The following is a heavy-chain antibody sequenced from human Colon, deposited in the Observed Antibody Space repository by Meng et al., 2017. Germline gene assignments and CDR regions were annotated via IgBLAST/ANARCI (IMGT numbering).Heavy chain of an antibody. D-gene: IGHD1-14*01. J-gene: IGHJ4*02. CDR2: IYYSGTT. Sequence: QVPLRVPGPGLVGPAATLSLPFIVSCGPVSSGTYYWRWIRQPPGKGLEWIGCIYYSGTTNYTPSLKSRVTISVDTSKNQFSLKLSSVTPADTAVYFCARDRVPGKYWGQGTLVTVSS. V-gene: IGHV4-61*01. CDR3: ARDRVPGKY. CDR1: CGPVSSGTYY.